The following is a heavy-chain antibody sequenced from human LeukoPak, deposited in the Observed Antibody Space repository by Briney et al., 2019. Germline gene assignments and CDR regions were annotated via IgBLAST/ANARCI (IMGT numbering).Heavy chain of an antibody. V-gene: IGHV4-59*12. CDR3: ARDLVVVPAASSTNDFWPPYGMDV. Sequence: PSETLSLTCSVSGGSISSLYWSWIRQPPGKGLEWLGYIYYTGSTNYNPSLKGRVTMFVDMSKNQFSLRLSSVTAADTAVYYCARDLVVVPAASSTNDFWPPYGMDVWGQGTTVTVSS. J-gene: IGHJ6*02. CDR1: GGSISSLY. CDR2: IYYTGST. D-gene: IGHD2-2*01.